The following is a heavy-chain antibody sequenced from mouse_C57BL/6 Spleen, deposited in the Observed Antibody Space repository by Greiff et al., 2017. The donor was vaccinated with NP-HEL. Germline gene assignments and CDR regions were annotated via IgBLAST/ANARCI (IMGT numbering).Heavy chain of an antibody. D-gene: IGHD2-4*01. CDR2: IYPGSGST. CDR1: GYTFTSYW. Sequence: QVQLQQSGAELVKPGASVKMSCKASGYTFTSYWITWVKQRPGQGLEWIGDIYPGSGSTNYNEKFKSKATLTVDTSSSTAYMQLSSLTSEDSAVYYCARNPYDYDGAWFAYWGQGTLVTVSA. V-gene: IGHV1-55*01. J-gene: IGHJ3*01. CDR3: ARNPYDYDGAWFAY.